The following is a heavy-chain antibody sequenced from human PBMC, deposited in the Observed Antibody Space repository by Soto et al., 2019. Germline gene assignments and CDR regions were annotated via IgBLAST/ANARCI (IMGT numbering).Heavy chain of an antibody. J-gene: IGHJ6*04. CDR2: INHSGST. V-gene: IGHV4-34*01. Sequence: SETLSLTCAVYGGSFSGYYWSWIRQPPGKGLEWIGEINHSGSTNYNPSLKSRVTISVDTSKNQFSLKLSSVTAADTAVYYCASTEVLGYCSGGSCYPMDVWGKGTTVTVSS. CDR3: ASTEVLGYCSGGSCYPMDV. D-gene: IGHD2-15*01. CDR1: GGSFSGYY.